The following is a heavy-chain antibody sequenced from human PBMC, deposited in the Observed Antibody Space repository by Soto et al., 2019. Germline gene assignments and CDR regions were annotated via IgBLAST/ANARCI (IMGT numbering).Heavy chain of an antibody. D-gene: IGHD3-22*01. V-gene: IGHV1-69*13. CDR1: GGTFSSYA. CDR3: ARDPHYYDSSGDT. J-gene: IGHJ5*02. Sequence: SVKVSCKASGGTFSSYAISWVRQAPGQGLEWMGGIIPIFGTANYAQKFQGRVTITADESTSTAYMELSSLRSEDTAVYYCARDPHYYDSSGDTWGQGTLVTVSS. CDR2: IIPIFGTA.